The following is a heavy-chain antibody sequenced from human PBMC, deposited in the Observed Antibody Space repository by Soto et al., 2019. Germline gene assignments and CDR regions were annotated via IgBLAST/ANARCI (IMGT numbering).Heavy chain of an antibody. CDR1: GYTFTSYG. V-gene: IGHV1-18*04. J-gene: IGHJ4*02. CDR3: ARYLWVTMVRGVNEDYFDY. D-gene: IGHD3-10*01. Sequence: QVQLVQSGAEVKKPGASVKVSCKASGYTFTSYGISWVRQAPGQGLEWMGWISAYNGNTNYAQKLQGRVTMTTDTSTSTAYMELRSLRSDDTAVYYCARYLWVTMVRGVNEDYFDYWGQGTLVTVSS. CDR2: ISAYNGNT.